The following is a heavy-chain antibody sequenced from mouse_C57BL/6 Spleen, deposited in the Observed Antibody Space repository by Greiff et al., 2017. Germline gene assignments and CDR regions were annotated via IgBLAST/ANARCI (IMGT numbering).Heavy chain of an antibody. CDR1: GFTFSDYG. V-gene: IGHV5-17*01. CDR3: ARAKFAY. J-gene: IGHJ3*01. Sequence: VQLKESGGGLVKPGGSLKLSCAASGFTFSDYGMHWVRQAPEKGLEWVAYISSGSSTIYYADTVTGRFTISRDNAKNTLFLQMTSLRSEDTAMYYCARAKFAYWGQGTLVTVSA. CDR2: ISSGSSTI.